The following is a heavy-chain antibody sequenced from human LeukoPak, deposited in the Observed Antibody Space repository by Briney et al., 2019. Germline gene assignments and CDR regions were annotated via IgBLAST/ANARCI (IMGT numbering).Heavy chain of an antibody. CDR3: ARRGSSGWYLPRTYYFDY. CDR1: GGFISSSSYY. J-gene: IGHJ4*02. D-gene: IGHD6-19*01. Sequence: SETLSLTCTVSGGFISSSSYYWGWIRQPPGKGLEWIGEINHSGSTNYNPSLKSRVTISVDTSKNQFSLKLSSVTAADTAVYYCARRGSSGWYLPRTYYFDYWGQGTLVTVSS. CDR2: INHSGST. V-gene: IGHV4-39*07.